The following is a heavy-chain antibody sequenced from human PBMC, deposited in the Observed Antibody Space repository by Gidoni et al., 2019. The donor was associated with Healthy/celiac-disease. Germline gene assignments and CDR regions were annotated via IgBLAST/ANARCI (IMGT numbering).Heavy chain of an antibody. CDR3: ARDSGYYYDSSGYYYVEHNWFDP. J-gene: IGHJ5*02. V-gene: IGHV1-46*03. Sequence: QVQLVQSGAEVKKPGASVKVSCKASGYTFTSYYMHWVRQAPGQGLEWMGIINPSGGSTSYAQKFQGRVTMTRDTSTSTVYMELSSLRSEDTAVYYCARDSGYYYDSSGYYYVEHNWFDPWGQGTLVTVSS. CDR1: GYTFTSYY. CDR2: INPSGGST. D-gene: IGHD3-22*01.